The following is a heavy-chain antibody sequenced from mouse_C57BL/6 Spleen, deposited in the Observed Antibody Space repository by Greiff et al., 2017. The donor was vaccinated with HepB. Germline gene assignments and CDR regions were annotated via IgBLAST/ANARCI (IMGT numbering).Heavy chain of an antibody. CDR3: ARSTTVVARRFDY. CDR1: GYTFTDYY. D-gene: IGHD1-1*01. V-gene: IGHV1-26*01. Sequence: VQLQQSGPELVKPGASVKISCKASGYTFTDYYMNWVKQSHGKSLEWIGDINPNNGGTSYNQKFMGKATLTVDKSSSTAYMELRSLTSEDSAVYYCARSTTVVARRFDYWGQGTTLTVSS. CDR2: INPNNGGT. J-gene: IGHJ2*01.